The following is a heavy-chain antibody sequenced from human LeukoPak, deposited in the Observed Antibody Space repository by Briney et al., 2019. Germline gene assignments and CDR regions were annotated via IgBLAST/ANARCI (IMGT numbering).Heavy chain of an antibody. J-gene: IGHJ4*02. V-gene: IGHV4-59*08. Sequence: PSETLSLTCTVSGASISSYYWTWIRQPPGKGLEWIGNMYYSGSTNCNPSLKSRATISVDTSENQFSLKLNSVTAADTAVYYCARHRYAHDHWGQGTLVTASS. CDR1: GASISSYY. CDR2: MYYSGST. CDR3: ARHRYAHDH. D-gene: IGHD3-16*01.